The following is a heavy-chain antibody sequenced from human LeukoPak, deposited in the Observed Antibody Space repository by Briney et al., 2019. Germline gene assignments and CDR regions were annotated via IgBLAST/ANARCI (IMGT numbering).Heavy chain of an antibody. CDR1: GYTFTGYY. V-gene: IGHV1-2*02. Sequence: ASVKVSCKASGYTFTGYYMHWVRQAPGQGLEWMGWINPNSGGTNYAQKFQGRVTMTGDTSISTAYMELSRLRSDDTAVYYCARPSQAMVRGVDFDYWGQGTLVTVSS. D-gene: IGHD3-10*01. CDR3: ARPSQAMVRGVDFDY. CDR2: INPNSGGT. J-gene: IGHJ4*02.